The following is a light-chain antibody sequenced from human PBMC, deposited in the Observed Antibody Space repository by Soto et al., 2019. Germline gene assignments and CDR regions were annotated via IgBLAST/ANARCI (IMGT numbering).Light chain of an antibody. V-gene: IGLV6-57*03. Sequence: NFMLTQPHSVSESPGQTVTISCTRSIGSIASNYVQWYQQRPCSAPTTVIYEDNQRPSGVPDRFSGSIDSSSNSASLTISGLKTEDEADYYWQSYDSSNLAVFGGGTQLTVL. J-gene: IGLJ7*01. CDR1: IGSIASNY. CDR2: EDN. CDR3: QSYDSSNLAV.